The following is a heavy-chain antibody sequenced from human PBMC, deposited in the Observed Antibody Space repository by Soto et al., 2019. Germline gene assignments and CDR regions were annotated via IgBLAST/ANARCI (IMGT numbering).Heavy chain of an antibody. CDR3: AKDVVDDYGDYAEYNWFDP. V-gene: IGHV3-23*01. CDR1: GFTFSSYA. CDR2: ISGSGGST. Sequence: GGSLRLSCAASGFTFSSYAMSWVRQAPGKGLEWVSAISGSGGSTYYADSVKGRFTISRDNSKNTLYLQMNSLRAEDTAVYYCAKDVVDDYGDYAEYNWFDPWGQGTLVTV. D-gene: IGHD4-17*01. J-gene: IGHJ5*02.